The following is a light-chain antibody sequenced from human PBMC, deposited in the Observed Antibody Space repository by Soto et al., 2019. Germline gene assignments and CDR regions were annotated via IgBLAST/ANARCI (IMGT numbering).Light chain of an antibody. Sequence: EIVMTQSPATLSVSPGERATLSCRASQSVSSKLAWYQQKPGQGPRLLIYGASTRATGIPDRFSASGSGTEFTLPISSLQSEDFAVYYCQHYSTWLWTFGQGTKVEIK. V-gene: IGKV3-15*01. CDR1: QSVSSK. CDR3: QHYSTWLWT. CDR2: GAS. J-gene: IGKJ1*01.